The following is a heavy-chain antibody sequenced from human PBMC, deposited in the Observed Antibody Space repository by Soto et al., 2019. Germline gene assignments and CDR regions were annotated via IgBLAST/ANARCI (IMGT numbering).Heavy chain of an antibody. CDR3: AKDPPSITIFGVASRAGWFDP. D-gene: IGHD3-3*01. CDR1: GFTFSSYA. V-gene: IGHV3-23*01. J-gene: IGHJ5*02. Sequence: PGGSLRLSCAASGFTFSSYAMSWVRQALGKGLEWVSAISGSGGSTYYADSVKGRFTISRDNSKNTLYLQMNSLRAEDTAVYYCAKDPPSITIFGVASRAGWFDPWGKGTLVTVSS. CDR2: ISGSGGST.